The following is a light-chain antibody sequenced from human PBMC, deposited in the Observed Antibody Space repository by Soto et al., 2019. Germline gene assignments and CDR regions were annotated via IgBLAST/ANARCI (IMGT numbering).Light chain of an antibody. CDR3: QVWDSGSDYVA. V-gene: IGLV1-40*01. CDR2: GNS. J-gene: IGLJ2*01. Sequence: QSVLTQPPSVSGAPGQRVTISCTGSSSNIGAGYDVHWYQQLPGTAPKILIYGNSNRPSGVPDRFSGSKSGTSASLAITGLQAEDEADYYCQVWDSGSDYVAFGGGTKLTVL. CDR1: SSNIGAGYD.